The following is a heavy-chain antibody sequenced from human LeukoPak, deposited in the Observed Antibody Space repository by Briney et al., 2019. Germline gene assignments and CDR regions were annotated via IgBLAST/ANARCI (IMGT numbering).Heavy chain of an antibody. CDR2: ISSDSNYI. Sequence: GGSLRLSCAASGFTFSSYSMNWVRQASGKGLEWVSSISSDSNYIYYADSVKGRFTISRDNAKNSLYLQMNSLRAEDTAVYYCARDVSRISDYWGQGALVTVSS. D-gene: IGHD2-15*01. V-gene: IGHV3-21*01. J-gene: IGHJ4*02. CDR3: ARDVSRISDY. CDR1: GFTFSSYS.